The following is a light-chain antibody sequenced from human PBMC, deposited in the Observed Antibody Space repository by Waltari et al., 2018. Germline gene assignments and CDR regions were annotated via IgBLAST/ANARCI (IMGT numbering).Light chain of an antibody. Sequence: IVMTQSPATLSMSPGERATLSCRASQDISRKLAWYQHRPGQAPRVLIYGASTRATDVPASFSGSGAGTEFTLTISSLQSEDFVVYYCQQYDNWPSFSFGGGTKVDIK. CDR3: QQYDNWPSFS. J-gene: IGKJ4*01. V-gene: IGKV3-15*01. CDR1: QDISRK. CDR2: GAS.